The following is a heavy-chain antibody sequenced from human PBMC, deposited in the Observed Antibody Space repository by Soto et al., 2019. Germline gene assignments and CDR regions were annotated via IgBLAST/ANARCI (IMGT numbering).Heavy chain of an antibody. CDR3: ARDEGGGDYGDYLNAFDI. V-gene: IGHV1-18*01. Sequence: ASVKVSCKASGYTFTSYGISWVRQAPGQGLEWMGWISAYNGNTNYAQKLQGRVTMTTDTSTSTAYMELRSLRSDDTAVYYCARDEGGGDYGDYLNAFDIWGQGTIVTVSS. CDR2: ISAYNGNT. J-gene: IGHJ3*02. CDR1: GYTFTSYG. D-gene: IGHD4-17*01.